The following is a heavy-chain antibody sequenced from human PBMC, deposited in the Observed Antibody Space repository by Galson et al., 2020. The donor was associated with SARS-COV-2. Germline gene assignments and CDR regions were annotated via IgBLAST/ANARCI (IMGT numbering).Heavy chain of an antibody. Sequence: ETSETLSLTCTVSGGSISSYYWSWIRQPPGKGLEWIGYIYYSGSTNYNPSLKSRVTISVDTSKNQFSLKLSSVTAADTAVYYCARRGLGYCSGGRCYNAFDIWGQGTMVTVSS. CDR3: ARRGLGYCSGGRCYNAFDI. D-gene: IGHD2-15*01. V-gene: IGHV4-59*08. CDR2: IYYSGST. CDR1: GGSISSYY. J-gene: IGHJ3*02.